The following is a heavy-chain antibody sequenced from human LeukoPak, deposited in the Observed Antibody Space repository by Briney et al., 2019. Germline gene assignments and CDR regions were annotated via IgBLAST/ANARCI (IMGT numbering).Heavy chain of an antibody. V-gene: IGHV1-69*13. CDR3: ARGESSGWGYYYYMDV. CDR2: IIPIFGTA. D-gene: IGHD6-19*01. Sequence: GASVKASCKASGGTFSSYAISWVRQAPGQGLEWMGGIIPIFGTANYAQKFQGRVTITADESTSTAYMELSSLRSEDTAVYYCARGESSGWGYYYYMDVWGKGTTVTISS. J-gene: IGHJ6*03. CDR1: GGTFSSYA.